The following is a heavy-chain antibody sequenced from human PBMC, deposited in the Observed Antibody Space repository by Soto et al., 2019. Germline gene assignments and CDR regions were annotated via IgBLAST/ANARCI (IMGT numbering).Heavy chain of an antibody. CDR2: TYYRSKWYN. CDR3: ARDQLGAARPKNNWFDP. J-gene: IGHJ5*02. Sequence: SQTLSLTCAISGDSVSSNSAAWNWIRQSPSRGLEWLGRTYYRSKWYNDYAVSVKSRITINPDTSKNQFSLQLNSVTPEDTAVCYCARDQLGAARPKNNWFDPWGQGTLVTVSS. V-gene: IGHV6-1*01. CDR1: GDSVSSNSAA. D-gene: IGHD6-6*01.